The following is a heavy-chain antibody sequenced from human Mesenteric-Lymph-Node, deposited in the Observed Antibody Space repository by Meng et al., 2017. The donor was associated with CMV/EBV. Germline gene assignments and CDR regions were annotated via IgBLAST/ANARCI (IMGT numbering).Heavy chain of an antibody. J-gene: IGHJ6*02. V-gene: IGHV1-18*01. CDR3: AREGKCYYDTSGCYYEQYYYGMDV. Sequence: GESLKISCKASGYKFTSYGISWVRQAPGQGLEWMGWISAYNGNTDYAQKFQGRVTVTTDTSTSTAYMELRSLRSDDTAVYYCAREGKCYYDTSGCYYEQYYYGMDVWGQGTTVTVSS. CDR1: GYKFTSYG. CDR2: ISAYNGNT. D-gene: IGHD3-22*01.